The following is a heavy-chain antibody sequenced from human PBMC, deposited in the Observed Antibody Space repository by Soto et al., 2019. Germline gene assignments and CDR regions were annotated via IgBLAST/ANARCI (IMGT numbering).Heavy chain of an antibody. J-gene: IGHJ4*02. CDR1: GFTFSSYA. V-gene: IGHV3-23*01. CDR2: ISGSGGST. CDR3: AKVVSLAIGYYFDY. Sequence: GGSLRLSCAASGFTFSSYAMSWVRQAPGKGLDWVSTISGSGGSTFYADSVKGRFTISRDNSKNTLYLQMNSLRAEDTAVYYCAKVVSLAIGYYFDYWGQGTLVTVSS.